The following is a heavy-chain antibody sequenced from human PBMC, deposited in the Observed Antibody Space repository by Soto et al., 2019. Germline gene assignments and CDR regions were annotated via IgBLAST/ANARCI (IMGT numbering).Heavy chain of an antibody. CDR3: AKEFQWELHAFDI. CDR2: MGNDGITT. V-gene: IGHV3-30*02. CDR1: GFTFSTYG. D-gene: IGHD1-26*01. J-gene: IGHJ3*02. Sequence: GGSLRLSCAASGFTFSTYGMHWVRQALGKGLEWVAVMGNDGITTFYADSVKGRFTISRDNSKNTLFLQMNSLRADDTAVYYCAKEFQWELHAFDIWGQGTMVTVSS.